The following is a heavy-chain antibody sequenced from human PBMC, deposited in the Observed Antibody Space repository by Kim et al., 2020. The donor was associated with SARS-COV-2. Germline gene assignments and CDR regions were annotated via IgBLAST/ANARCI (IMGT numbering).Heavy chain of an antibody. V-gene: IGHV7-4-1*02. CDR2: IHTKTGIP. J-gene: IGHJ4*02. Sequence: ASVKVSCKAAGYTFTNYAMNWVRQAPGQGLEWMGWIHTKTGIPTYAHGFTGRFFFSLDTSVSTAFLQISSLKSEDTAVYYCASGISMVQGGEFDYWGQGTLVTVSS. D-gene: IGHD3-10*01. CDR3: ASGISMVQGGEFDY. CDR1: GYTFTNYA.